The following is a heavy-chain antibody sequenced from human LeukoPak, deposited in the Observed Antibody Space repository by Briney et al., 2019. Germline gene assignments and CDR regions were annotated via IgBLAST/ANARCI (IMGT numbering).Heavy chain of an antibody. V-gene: IGHV1-69*02. CDR2: IIPILGIA. CDR1: GYTFTGYY. D-gene: IGHD3-22*01. J-gene: IGHJ6*02. CDR3: AGGSYYDSSGYYYYGMDV. Sequence: SVTVSCKASGYTFTGYYMHWVRQAPGQGLEWMGRIIPILGIANYAQKFQGRVTITADKSTSTAYMELSSLRSEDTAVYYCAGGSYYDSSGYYYYGMDVWGQGTTVTVSS.